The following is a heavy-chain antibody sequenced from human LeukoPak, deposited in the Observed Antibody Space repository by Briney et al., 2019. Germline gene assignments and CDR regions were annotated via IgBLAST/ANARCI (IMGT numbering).Heavy chain of an antibody. V-gene: IGHV3-7*01. J-gene: IGHJ4*02. CDR3: VSSPGWTLDY. D-gene: IGHD3/OR15-3a*01. CDR2: INRDGSQK. Sequence: GGSLRLSCAASGFTFSTYWMHWVRRAPGKGPERVATINRDGSQKIYVDSVKGRFTISRDNAKSSLYLQMNGLRVDDTAVYYCVSSPGWTLDYWGQGTLVTVSS. CDR1: GFTFSTYW.